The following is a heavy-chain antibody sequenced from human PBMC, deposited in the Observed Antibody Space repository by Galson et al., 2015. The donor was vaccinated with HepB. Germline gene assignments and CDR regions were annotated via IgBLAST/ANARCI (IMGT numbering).Heavy chain of an antibody. CDR1: GYSFPGYY. Sequence: VKVSCKASGYSFPGYYIHWVRQAPGQGLEWMGRINPNSGGTNYAQNFQGRVTMTRDTSISTAYMELSSLRSDDTAVYYCARTYFSDTSGSKDAFDIWGQGTLVTVSS. CDR2: INPNSGGT. CDR3: ARTYFSDTSGSKDAFDI. D-gene: IGHD3-22*01. V-gene: IGHV1-2*06. J-gene: IGHJ3*02.